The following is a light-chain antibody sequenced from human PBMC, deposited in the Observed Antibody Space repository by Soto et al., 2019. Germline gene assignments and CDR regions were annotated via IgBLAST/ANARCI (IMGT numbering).Light chain of an antibody. CDR1: QSFRGL. CDR2: DAY. V-gene: IGKV3-11*01. CDR3: QQRNMWPIT. J-gene: IGKJ5*01. Sequence: EVVLTQSPVTLSLSPGERATLSCRASQSFRGLLAWYQQKPGQAHRLLIYDAYNRATGIPPRFSGSGSGTDFTLTISRLEPEDAAVYYCQQRNMWPITFGQGTRLEIK.